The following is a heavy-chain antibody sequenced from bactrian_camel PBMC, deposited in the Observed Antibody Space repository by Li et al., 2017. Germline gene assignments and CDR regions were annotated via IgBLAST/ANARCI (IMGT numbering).Heavy chain of an antibody. J-gene: IGHJ4*01. CDR1: GFTFSSCY. V-gene: IGHV3S40*01. Sequence: VQLVESGGGSVQAGASLRLSCAASGFTFSSCYMSWVRQGPGKGLEWVSSSSSGALSLVYADSVKGRFTISRDNAKNTVYLLMNSLKPEDTAVYYCVKPNPDARGGFDHWGQGTQVTVS. CDR2: SSSGALSL. CDR3: VKPNPDARGGFDH. D-gene: IGHD1*01.